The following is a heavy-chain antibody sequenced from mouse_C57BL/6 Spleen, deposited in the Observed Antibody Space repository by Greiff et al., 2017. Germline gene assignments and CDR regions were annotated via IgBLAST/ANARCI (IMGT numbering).Heavy chain of an antibody. V-gene: IGHV14-1*01. CDR2: IDPEDGDT. Sequence: EVKLQESGAELVRPGASVKLSCTASGFNIKDYYMHWVKQRPEQGLEWIGRIDPEDGDTEYAPKFQGKATMTADTSSNTAYLQLSSLTSEDTAVYYCTPLYYVSSFAYWGQGTLVTVSA. D-gene: IGHD1-1*01. CDR3: TPLYYVSSFAY. CDR1: GFNIKDYY. J-gene: IGHJ3*01.